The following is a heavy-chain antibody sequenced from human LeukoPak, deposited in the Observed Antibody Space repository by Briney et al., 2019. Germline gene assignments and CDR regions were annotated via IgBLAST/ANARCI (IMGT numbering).Heavy chain of an antibody. CDR2: IYHSGST. Sequence: SETLSLTCAVSGYSISSGYYWGWIRQPPGKGLEWIGSIYHSGSTYYNPSLKSRVTISADTSKNQFSLKLSSVTAADTAVYYCARLGGLRAFDIWGQGTMVTVSS. CDR1: GYSISSGYY. D-gene: IGHD5-12*01. V-gene: IGHV4-38-2*01. CDR3: ARLGGLRAFDI. J-gene: IGHJ3*02.